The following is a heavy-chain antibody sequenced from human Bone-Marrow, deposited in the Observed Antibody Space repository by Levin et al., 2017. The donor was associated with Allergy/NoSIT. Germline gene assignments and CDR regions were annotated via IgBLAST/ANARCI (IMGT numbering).Heavy chain of an antibody. Sequence: GASVKVSCKASGYRFTYYYIYWVRQAPGQGLEWIGWINPNSGVTSYAQRFQGRITMTRDTSRSTAYMEVRSLTSDDTAVYYCARENAMVDTKFFDRWGQGTLVTVSS. J-gene: IGHJ4*02. D-gene: IGHD5-18*01. CDR2: INPNSGVT. CDR3: ARENAMVDTKFFDR. CDR1: GYRFTYYY. V-gene: IGHV1-2*02.